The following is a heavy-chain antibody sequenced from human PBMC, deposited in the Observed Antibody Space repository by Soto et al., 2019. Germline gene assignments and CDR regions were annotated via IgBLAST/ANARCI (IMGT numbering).Heavy chain of an antibody. Sequence: KPSETLSLTCTVSGGSMSSYSWTWIRQPPGKGLEWIGYIYYSGSTSYNPSLKSRVTISIDTSKNQFSLKVNSVTAADTAVYYCARVSSSWSNYFDYWGQGTPVTVSS. V-gene: IGHV4-59*01. D-gene: IGHD6-13*01. CDR2: IYYSGST. CDR1: GGSMSSYS. CDR3: ARVSSSWSNYFDY. J-gene: IGHJ4*02.